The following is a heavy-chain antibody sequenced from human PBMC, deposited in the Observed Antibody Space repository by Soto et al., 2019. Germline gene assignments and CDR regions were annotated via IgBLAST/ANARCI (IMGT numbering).Heavy chain of an antibody. Sequence: QVQLVQSGAEVKKPGASVKVSCKASGYTFTSYAMHWVRQAPGQRLEWMGWINAGNGNTKYSQKFQGRVTITRDTSASTAYRELSSLRSEDTAVYYCASRGSSSGWCEYFQHWGQGTLVTVSS. CDR1: GYTFTSYA. V-gene: IGHV1-3*01. CDR2: INAGNGNT. CDR3: ASRGSSSGWCEYFQH. J-gene: IGHJ1*01. D-gene: IGHD6-19*01.